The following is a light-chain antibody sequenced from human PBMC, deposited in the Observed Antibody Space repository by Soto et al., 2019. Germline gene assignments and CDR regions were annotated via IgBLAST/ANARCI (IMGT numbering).Light chain of an antibody. CDR3: QSYDISLRGNV. CDR2: GNT. V-gene: IGLV1-40*01. CDR1: SSNIGAGFD. Sequence: QSVLTQPPSVSGAPGQRVIRSCTGSSSNIGAGFDVHWYQQLPGSAPTLLIYGNTNRPTGVPDRFSGSKGGTSASLTITGLQADDEADYYCQSYDISLRGNVFGPGTKVTVL. J-gene: IGLJ1*01.